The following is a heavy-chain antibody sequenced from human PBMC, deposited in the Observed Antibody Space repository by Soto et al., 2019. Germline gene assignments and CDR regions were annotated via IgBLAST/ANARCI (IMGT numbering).Heavy chain of an antibody. CDR2: ITGYNGNT. Sequence: QDVLEQSGAEVKKPGASVKVSCRASGYTFTNYNIGWVRLAPGQGLQWMGGITGYNGNTNDAQQFRGGFTMAIDTATITAYMELRSLSSDVTAVYYCAIGGTGGYGREADYDYWGHGTLVTVSS. V-gene: IGHV1-18*01. J-gene: IGHJ4*01. CDR1: GYTFTNYN. CDR3: AIGGTGGYGREADYDY. D-gene: IGHD5-12*01.